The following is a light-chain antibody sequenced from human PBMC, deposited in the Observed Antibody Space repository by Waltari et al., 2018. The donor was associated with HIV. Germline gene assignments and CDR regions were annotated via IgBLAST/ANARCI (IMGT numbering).Light chain of an antibody. CDR2: DKD. V-gene: IGLV1-51*01. CDR1: RSNIGNNY. J-gene: IGLJ2*01. Sequence: QSVLTQPPSVSAAPGQKVTISCSGSRSNIGNNYVSWYQQLPGTAPKRLIYDKDMLPAGIPDRFAGSKSGTSATLGITGVQTGDEADYYCGTWDSSLSAVVFGGGTKRTVL. CDR3: GTWDSSLSAVV.